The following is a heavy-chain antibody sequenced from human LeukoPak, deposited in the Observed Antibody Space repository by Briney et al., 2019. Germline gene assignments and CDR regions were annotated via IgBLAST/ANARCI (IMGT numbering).Heavy chain of an antibody. CDR3: ARDRGSSGWYEGLSDY. Sequence: TGGSLRLSCAASGFTFSSYGMHWVRQAPGKGLEWVAFIWYDGSNKYYADSVKGRFTISRDNSKNTLYLQMNSLRAEDTAVYYCARDRGSSGWYEGLSDYWGQGTLVTVSS. D-gene: IGHD6-19*01. V-gene: IGHV3-33*01. J-gene: IGHJ4*02. CDR1: GFTFSSYG. CDR2: IWYDGSNK.